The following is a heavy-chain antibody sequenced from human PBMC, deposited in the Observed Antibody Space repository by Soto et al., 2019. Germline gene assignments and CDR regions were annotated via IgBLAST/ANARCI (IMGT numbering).Heavy chain of an antibody. CDR2: INSDGSST. Sequence: PGGSLRLSCAASGFTFSSYWMHWVRQAPGKGLVWVSRINSDGSSTSYADSVKGRFTISRDNAKNTLYLQMNSLRAEDTAVYYCARDIVATIEHYYYYGMDVWGQGTTVTVSS. V-gene: IGHV3-74*01. J-gene: IGHJ6*02. CDR3: ARDIVATIEHYYYYGMDV. CDR1: GFTFSSYW. D-gene: IGHD5-12*01.